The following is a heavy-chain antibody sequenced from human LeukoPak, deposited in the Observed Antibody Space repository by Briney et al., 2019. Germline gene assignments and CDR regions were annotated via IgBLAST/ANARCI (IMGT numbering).Heavy chain of an antibody. D-gene: IGHD3-3*01. CDR2: ISSSSSYI. CDR1: GFTFSSYS. V-gene: IGHV3-21*01. J-gene: IGHJ4*02. Sequence: GGSMRLSCAASGFTFSSYSMNWVRQAPGKGLEWVSSISSSSSYIYYADSVKGRFTISRDNAKNSLYLQMNSLRAEDTAVYYCARDQTYYDFWSGYPNHFDYWGQGTLVTVSS. CDR3: ARDQTYYDFWSGYPNHFDY.